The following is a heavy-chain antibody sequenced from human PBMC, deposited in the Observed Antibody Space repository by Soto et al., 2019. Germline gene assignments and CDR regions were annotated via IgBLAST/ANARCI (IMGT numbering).Heavy chain of an antibody. D-gene: IGHD3-9*01. V-gene: IGHV3-23*01. CDR2: ISGSGGST. Sequence: GWSLRLSCAASGFTFSSYAMSLVRQAPGKGLEWVSSISGSGGSTYYADSVKGRFTISRDNSKNTLYLQMNSLRAEDTAVYYCAKGPHNTYYDILTGLDEYFEYWGEGTLVTVSS. CDR1: GFTFSSYA. J-gene: IGHJ4*02. CDR3: AKGPHNTYYDILTGLDEYFEY.